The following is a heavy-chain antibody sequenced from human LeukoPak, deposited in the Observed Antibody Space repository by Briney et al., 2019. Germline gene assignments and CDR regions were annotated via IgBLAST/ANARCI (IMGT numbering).Heavy chain of an antibody. Sequence: SETLSLTCTVSGGSISSYYWSWIRQPPGRGLEWIGSMYHNGSTYYNPSLTSRVTISVDASKNQFSLKLSSVTAADTAVYYCARHPSGRMWLQQGGWFDPWGQGTPVTVSS. CDR3: ARHPSGRMWLQQGGWFDP. CDR2: MYHNGST. V-gene: IGHV4-39*01. J-gene: IGHJ5*02. D-gene: IGHD5-24*01. CDR1: GGSISSYY.